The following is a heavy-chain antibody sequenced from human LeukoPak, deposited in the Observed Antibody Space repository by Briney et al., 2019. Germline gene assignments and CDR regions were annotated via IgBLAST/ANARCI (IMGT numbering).Heavy chain of an antibody. Sequence: GGSLRLSCAASGFTFDDYDMHWVRQAPGKGLEWVSLISGDGGSTYYADSVKGRFTISRDNRKNSLYLQMNSLRAEDTAVYYCARDGLPAAGDYWGQGTLVTVSS. J-gene: IGHJ4*02. D-gene: IGHD6-13*01. CDR2: ISGDGGST. V-gene: IGHV3-43*02. CDR1: GFTFDDYD. CDR3: ARDGLPAAGDY.